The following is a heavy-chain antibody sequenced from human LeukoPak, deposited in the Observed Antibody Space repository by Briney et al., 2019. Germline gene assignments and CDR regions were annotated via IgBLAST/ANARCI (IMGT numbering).Heavy chain of an antibody. J-gene: IGHJ5*01. CDR3: ARHLEYYYDSSGYYDS. D-gene: IGHD3-22*01. CDR1: GGSISSTTYY. Sequence: PSQSLSLTCTLSGGSISSTTYYCSWVRHPPGKGLEWVGSIFYSGSTYYNPSLNSRVTISVDTSKNQFSLKLSSVTAADTAVYFCARHLEYYYDSSGYYDSWGQGPLVTVSS. V-gene: IGHV4-39*01. CDR2: IFYSGST.